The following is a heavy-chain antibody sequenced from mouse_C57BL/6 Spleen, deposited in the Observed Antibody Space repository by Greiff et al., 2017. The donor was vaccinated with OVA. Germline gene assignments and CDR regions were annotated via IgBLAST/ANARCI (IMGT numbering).Heavy chain of an antibody. V-gene: IGHV1-82*01. D-gene: IGHD2-3*01. CDR2: IYPGDGDT. Sequence: QVQLQQSGPELVKPGASVKISCKASGYAFSSSWMNWVKQRPGKGLEWIGRIYPGDGDTNYNGKFKGKATLTADKSSSTAYMQLSSLTSEDSAVYFCARGVYDGYFYWYFDVWGTGTTVTVSS. CDR1: GYAFSSSW. J-gene: IGHJ1*03. CDR3: ARGVYDGYFYWYFDV.